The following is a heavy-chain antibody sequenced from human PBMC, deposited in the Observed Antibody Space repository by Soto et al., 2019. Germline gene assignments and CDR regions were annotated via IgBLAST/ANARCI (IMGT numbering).Heavy chain of an antibody. V-gene: IGHV1-46*01. Sequence: SSKESGYSNASYYLHSVRQANGQGLEWMGIINPSDGSTKYAQRFQGRVTMTRDTSTSTVYMELSSPRSEDTAVYYCARVGYSSSWYSYGYWGQGTLVTVS. CDR3: ARVGYSSSWYSYGY. D-gene: IGHD6-13*01. CDR2: INPSDGST. J-gene: IGHJ4*02. CDR1: GYSNASYY.